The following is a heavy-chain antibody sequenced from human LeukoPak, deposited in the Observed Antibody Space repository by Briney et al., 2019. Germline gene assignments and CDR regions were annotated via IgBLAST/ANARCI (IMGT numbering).Heavy chain of an antibody. CDR3: ARTTPHGSGDY. V-gene: IGHV4-59*03. J-gene: IGHJ4*02. D-gene: IGHD3-10*01. CDR2: IHYSGVT. Sequence: SETLSLTCTVSGGSISGHYWSWIRQPPGKGLEWIAYIHYSGVTTYNPSLKSRVTISVDTSENQFSLKLSSVTAADTAVYYCARTTPHGSGDYWSQGTLVTVSS. CDR1: GGSISGHY.